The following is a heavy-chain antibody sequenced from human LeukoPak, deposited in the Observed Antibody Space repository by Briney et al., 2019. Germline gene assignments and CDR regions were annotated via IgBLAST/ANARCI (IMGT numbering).Heavy chain of an antibody. CDR1: GFTFSSYW. Sequence: GGFLRLSCAASGFTFSSYWMHWVRQAPGKGLVWVSRIKSDGSSTSYAEFVKGRFTISRDNAKNTLYLQINSLRAEDTAVYYCARRSATRDAFDIWGQGTMVTVSS. V-gene: IGHV3-74*01. CDR2: IKSDGSST. D-gene: IGHD3-3*01. CDR3: ARRSATRDAFDI. J-gene: IGHJ3*02.